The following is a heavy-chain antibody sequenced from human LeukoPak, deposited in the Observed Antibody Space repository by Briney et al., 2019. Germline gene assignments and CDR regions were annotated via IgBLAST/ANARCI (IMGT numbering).Heavy chain of an antibody. CDR3: ARGPYCSGGSCYDSSGYYYYYGMDV. V-gene: IGHV4-30-2*01. CDR2: LHHSGST. J-gene: IGHJ6*02. D-gene: IGHD2-15*01. Sequence: SETLSLTCAVSGGSISSGGYSWSWIRQPPGKGLEWIGSLHHSGSTSSNPSLKSRVTISVDRSKNQFSLKLSSVTAADTAVYYCARGPYCSGGSCYDSSGYYYYYGMDVWGQGTTVTVSS. CDR1: GGSISSGGYS.